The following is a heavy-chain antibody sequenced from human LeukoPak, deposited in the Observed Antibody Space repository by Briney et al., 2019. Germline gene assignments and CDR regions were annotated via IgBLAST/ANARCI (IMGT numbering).Heavy chain of an antibody. CDR1: GFTVSSNY. D-gene: IGHD2-2*01. CDR3: ARVSCSSIGCYLDDY. Sequence: GVLRLSCAASGFTVSSNYMSWVRQAPGKGLEWVSVIYSGGTTYYADSVKGRFTISRDNSKNTLYLQMNSLRAEDTAACYCARVSCSSIGCYLDDYWGQGTLVTVSS. V-gene: IGHV3-53*01. J-gene: IGHJ4*02. CDR2: IYSGGTT.